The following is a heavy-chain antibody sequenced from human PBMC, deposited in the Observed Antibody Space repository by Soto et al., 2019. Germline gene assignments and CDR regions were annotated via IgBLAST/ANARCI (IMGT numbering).Heavy chain of an antibody. CDR1: GYTFTSYG. Sequence: QVHLVQSGAEVKKPGASVKVSCKASGYTFTSYGITWVRQAPGQGLEWMGWISAHNGNTDYAQKLQGRVIVTRDTSRSTGYMELRRLICDDTAVYYCARGRYGDYWGQGALVTVSS. V-gene: IGHV1-18*01. CDR2: ISAHNGNT. CDR3: ARGRYGDY. J-gene: IGHJ4*02. D-gene: IGHD1-1*01.